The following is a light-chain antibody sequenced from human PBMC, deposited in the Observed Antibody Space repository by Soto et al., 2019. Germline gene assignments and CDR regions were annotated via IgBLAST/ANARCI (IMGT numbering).Light chain of an antibody. CDR3: QQYYSSPFT. V-gene: IGKV4-1*01. CDR1: QRVLFSSNNKNY. J-gene: IGKJ3*01. CDR2: WAS. Sequence: DIVMTQSPDSLAVSLGERATINCKSSQRVLFSSNNKNYVAWYQQKPGQPPKVLIYWASTRESGVPDRFSGGGSGTDFTLTINSLQAEDVAVYYCQQYYSSPFTFGPGTKVDV.